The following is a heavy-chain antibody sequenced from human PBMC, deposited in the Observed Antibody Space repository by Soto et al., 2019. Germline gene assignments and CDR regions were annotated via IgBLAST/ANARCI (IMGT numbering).Heavy chain of an antibody. J-gene: IGHJ1*01. V-gene: IGHV4-4*02. Sequence: TSETLSLTCAVSGGSISSSNWWSWIRQPPGKGLEWIGEIYHSGSTNYNPSLKSRVTISVDKSKNQFSLKLSSVTAADTAVYYCASKIPNLSVFQHWGQGTLVTVSS. CDR1: GGSISSSNW. CDR2: IYHSGST. CDR3: ASKIPNLSVFQH.